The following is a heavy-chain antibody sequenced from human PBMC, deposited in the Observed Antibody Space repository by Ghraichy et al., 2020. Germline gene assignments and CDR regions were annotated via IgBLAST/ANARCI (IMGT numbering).Heavy chain of an antibody. Sequence: SETLSLTCAVYGGSFSGYYWSWIRQPPGKGLEWIGEINHSGSTNYNPSLKSRVTISVDTSKNQFSLKLSSVTAADTAVYYCARGGIAAPRIVYYYYYGMDVWGQGTTVTVSS. CDR2: INHSGST. J-gene: IGHJ6*02. CDR1: GGSFSGYY. D-gene: IGHD6-6*01. CDR3: ARGGIAAPRIVYYYYYGMDV. V-gene: IGHV4-34*01.